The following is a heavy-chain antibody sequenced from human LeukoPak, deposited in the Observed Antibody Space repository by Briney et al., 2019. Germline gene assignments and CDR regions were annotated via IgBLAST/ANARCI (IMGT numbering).Heavy chain of an antibody. CDR3: ARATSVTTVTTDNWFDP. Sequence: SVKVSCKASGYTFTGYYMHWVRQAPGQGLEWMGWINPNSGGTNYAQKFQGRVTMTRDTSISTAYMELSRLRSDDTAVYYCARATSVTTVTTDNWFDPWGQGTLVTVSS. V-gene: IGHV1-2*02. D-gene: IGHD4-11*01. CDR1: GYTFTGYY. CDR2: INPNSGGT. J-gene: IGHJ5*02.